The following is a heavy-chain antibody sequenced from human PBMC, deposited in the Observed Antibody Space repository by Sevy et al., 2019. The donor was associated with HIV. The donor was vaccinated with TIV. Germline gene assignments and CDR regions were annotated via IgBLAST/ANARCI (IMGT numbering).Heavy chain of an antibody. J-gene: IGHJ4*02. V-gene: IGHV4-59*12. CDR2: IYNSAST. Sequence: SETLSLTCTVSGDSISSYYWSWIRQPPGKGLEWIGYIYNSASTNYNPSLKSRVTISADTSKNQFSLKLNSVTAADTAVYYWARTISGSWFASVYWGQGILVTVSS. CDR1: GDSISSYY. CDR3: ARTISGSWFASVY. D-gene: IGHD6-13*01.